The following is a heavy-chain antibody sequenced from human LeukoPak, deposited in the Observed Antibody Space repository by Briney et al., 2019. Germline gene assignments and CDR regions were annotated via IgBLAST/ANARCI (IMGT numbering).Heavy chain of an antibody. CDR1: GGSISSYY. V-gene: IGHV4-59*01. Sequence: SETPSLTCTVSGGSISSYYWSWIRQPPGKGLEWIGHIYYSGSTNYNPSLKSRVTISVDTSKNQFSVKLSSVTAADAAVYYCARGRIHYDSTGYYYWGQGTLVTVSS. CDR3: ARGRIHYDSTGYYY. D-gene: IGHD3-22*01. CDR2: IYYSGST. J-gene: IGHJ4*02.